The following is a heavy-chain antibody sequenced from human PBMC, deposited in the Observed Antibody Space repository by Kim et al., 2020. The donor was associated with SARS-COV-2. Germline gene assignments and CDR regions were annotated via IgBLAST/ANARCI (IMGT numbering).Heavy chain of an antibody. CDR3: ARGNYDILTGYYQYFFDH. V-gene: IGHV3-11*06. Sequence: KGRVTISRDNAENSLYLQMHSLRAEDTAVYYCARGNYDILTGYYQYFFDHWGQGTLVTVSS. J-gene: IGHJ4*02. D-gene: IGHD3-9*01.